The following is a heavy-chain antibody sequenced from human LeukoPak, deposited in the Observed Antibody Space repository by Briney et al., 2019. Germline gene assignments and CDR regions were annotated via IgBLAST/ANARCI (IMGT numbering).Heavy chain of an antibody. CDR3: ARFGGASCSGSSCYDYYVDA. D-gene: IGHD2-15*01. J-gene: IGHJ6*03. Sequence: GGSLRLSCAASGFLFGAYSVIWVRQAPGKGLEWVSSISMTSSYIFYADSLKGRFTISRDNAKNTLYLQMNSMRAEDTAVYFCARFGGASCSGSSCYDYYVDAWGKGTTVTVSS. CDR1: GFLFGAYS. V-gene: IGHV3-21*01. CDR2: ISMTSSYI.